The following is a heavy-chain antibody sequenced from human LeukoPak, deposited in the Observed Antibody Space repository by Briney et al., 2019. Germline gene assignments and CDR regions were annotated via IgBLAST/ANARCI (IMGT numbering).Heavy chain of an antibody. CDR1: GGSISSYF. J-gene: IGHJ3*02. CDR3: ARDRRWELLHAFDI. Sequence: SGTLSLTCTVSGGSISSYFWSWIRQPPGKGLEWIAYIHYSENTNYNPSLKSRVTISVDTSKNQFSLKLSSVTAADTAVYYCARDRRWELLHAFDIWGQGTMVTVSS. D-gene: IGHD1-26*01. CDR2: IHYSENT. V-gene: IGHV4-59*01.